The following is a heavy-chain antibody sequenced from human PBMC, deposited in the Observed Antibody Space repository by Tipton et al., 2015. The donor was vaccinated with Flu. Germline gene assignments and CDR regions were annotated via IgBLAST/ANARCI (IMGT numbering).Heavy chain of an antibody. CDR2: IIGMFGTT. D-gene: IGHD3-22*01. J-gene: IGHJ3*02. CDR3: ARGDNYYDSNGRSI. CDR1: GGGFSSYA. V-gene: IGHV1-69*01. Sequence: QLVQSGAEVRKPGSSVKISCKASGGGFSSYAISWVRQAPGQGLEWVGGIIGMFGTTNYAQKFQGRVTITADEMTSSAYLGLNSLRSEDTAVYYCARGDNYYDSNGRSIWGQGTMVTVSS.